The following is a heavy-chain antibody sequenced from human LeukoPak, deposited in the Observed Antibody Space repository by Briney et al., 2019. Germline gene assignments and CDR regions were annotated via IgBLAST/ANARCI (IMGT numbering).Heavy chain of an antibody. D-gene: IGHD5-12*01. Sequence: SQTLSLTCAISGDSVSSNSAAWNWIRQSPSRGLEWLGRTYYRSKWYNDYAVSVKSRITINPDTSKNQFSLQLNSVTPEGTAVYYCARERGYSGFLALGDYYYYMDVWGKGTTVTVSS. CDR1: GDSVSSNSAA. CDR2: TYYRSKWYN. J-gene: IGHJ6*03. V-gene: IGHV6-1*01. CDR3: ARERGYSGFLALGDYYYYMDV.